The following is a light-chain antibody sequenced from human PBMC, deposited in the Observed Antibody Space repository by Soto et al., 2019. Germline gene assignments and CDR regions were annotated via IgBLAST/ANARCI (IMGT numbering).Light chain of an antibody. Sequence: EIVMTQSPATLSVSPGDWATLSCRASQSVRTNLAWYQQKPGQAPRLLIYGASTRATDIPDRFSGSGSGTEFTLTISSLQSEDFAVYYCQQYHDWPRTFGRGTKVDIK. J-gene: IGKJ1*01. CDR2: GAS. CDR3: QQYHDWPRT. CDR1: QSVRTN. V-gene: IGKV3-15*01.